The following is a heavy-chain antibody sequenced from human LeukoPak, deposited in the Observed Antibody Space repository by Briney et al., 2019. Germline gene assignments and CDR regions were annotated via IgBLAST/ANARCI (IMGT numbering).Heavy chain of an antibody. J-gene: IGHJ4*02. CDR3: TAGGSSGYYAGYDY. Sequence: GGSLRLSCAASGFTFSNAWLSWVRQAPGKGLEWVGRIKSKTDGGTTDYAAPVKGRFTISGEDSTNTLYLQMNSLNVEDTAVYCCTAGGSSGYYAGYDYWGQGTLVTVSS. D-gene: IGHD3-22*01. V-gene: IGHV3-15*05. CDR2: IKSKTDGGTT. CDR1: GFTFSNAW.